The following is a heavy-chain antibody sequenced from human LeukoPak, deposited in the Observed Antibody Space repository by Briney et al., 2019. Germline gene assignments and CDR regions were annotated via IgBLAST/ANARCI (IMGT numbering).Heavy chain of an antibody. V-gene: IGHV3-30*18. D-gene: IGHD2-2*01. CDR2: ISYDGRNI. Sequence: GGSLRLSCAASGFTFNNYGMHWVRQAPGKGLEWAAVISYDGRNIHYPDSVKGRFTISRDISTDTLWLQMDSLRTEDTAVYYCAKGPLRGTAAAIDYWGQGTLVTVSS. CDR1: GFTFNNYG. J-gene: IGHJ4*02. CDR3: AKGPLRGTAAAIDY.